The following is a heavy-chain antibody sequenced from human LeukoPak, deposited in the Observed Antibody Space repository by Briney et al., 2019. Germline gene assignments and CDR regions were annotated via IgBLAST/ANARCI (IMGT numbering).Heavy chain of an antibody. CDR3: AGDTYGTDY. CDR2: IYYSGST. V-gene: IGHV4-59*01. J-gene: IGHJ4*02. D-gene: IGHD5-18*01. Sequence: SETLSLTCTVSGGSFSNYYWNWIRQPPRKGLEWIGSIYYSGSTNYNPSLHSRVSISVETSKNQFSLRLTSVTAADTAVYYCAGDTYGTDYWGQGTLVTASS. CDR1: GGSFSNYY.